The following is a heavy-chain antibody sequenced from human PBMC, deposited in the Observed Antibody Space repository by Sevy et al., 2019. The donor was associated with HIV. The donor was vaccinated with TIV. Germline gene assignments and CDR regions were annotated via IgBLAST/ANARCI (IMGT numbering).Heavy chain of an antibody. CDR2: ISGSDNTI. CDR1: GFTFSDYY. CDR3: ARDHVKDGDLGDYYYFAIDV. J-gene: IGHJ6*02. D-gene: IGHD4-17*01. Sequence: GGSLRLSCAASGFTFSDYYMSWIRQAPGKGLEWLSYISGSDNTIYYADSVKGRFTISRDNAKNSLYLQMNSLRAEDTAVYYCARDHVKDGDLGDYYYFAIDVWGQGTSVTVSS. V-gene: IGHV3-11*01.